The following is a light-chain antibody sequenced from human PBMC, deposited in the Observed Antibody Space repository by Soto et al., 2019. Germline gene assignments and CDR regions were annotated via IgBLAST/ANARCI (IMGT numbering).Light chain of an antibody. V-gene: IGKV1-5*01. Sequence: DIQMTQSPSTLSASVGDRVTITCRTSQRIGSSLAWYQQKPGKAPNLLISDASSLERGVPSRFSGSGSGTEFTLTIRSLQPDDFATYSCQQYNGYSRTFGQGTKVEIK. CDR1: QRIGSS. CDR2: DAS. J-gene: IGKJ1*01. CDR3: QQYNGYSRT.